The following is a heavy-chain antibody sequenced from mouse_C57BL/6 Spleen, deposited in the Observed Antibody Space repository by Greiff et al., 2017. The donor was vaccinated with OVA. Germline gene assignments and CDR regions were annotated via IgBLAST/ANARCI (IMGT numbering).Heavy chain of an antibody. CDR1: GYTFTSYW. J-gene: IGHJ3*01. CDR2: IDPSDSYT. D-gene: IGHD2-3*01. V-gene: IGHV1-50*01. CDR3: ARSDGYYGFAY. Sequence: QVQLKQPGAELVKPGASVKLSCKASGYTFTSYWMQWVKQRPGQGLEWIGEIDPSDSYTNYNQKFKGKATLTVDTSSSTAYMQLSSLTSEDSAVYYCARSDGYYGFAYWGQGTLVTVSA.